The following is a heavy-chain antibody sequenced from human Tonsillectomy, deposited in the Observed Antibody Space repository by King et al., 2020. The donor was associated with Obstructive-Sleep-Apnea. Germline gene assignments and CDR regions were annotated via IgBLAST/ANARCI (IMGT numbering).Heavy chain of an antibody. CDR3: ARADRDIAMGLFDY. CDR1: GGSISSNSY. V-gene: IGHV4-39*07. J-gene: IGHJ4*02. Sequence: QLQESGPGLVKPSETLSLTCTVSGGSISSNSYWGWIRPPPGKGLEWIGHIYYSGSTYYNPSLKSRVTISVDTSKNQFSLEPNSVTAADTAVYYCARADRDIAMGLFDYWGQGTLVTVSS. D-gene: IGHD5-18*01. CDR2: IYYSGST.